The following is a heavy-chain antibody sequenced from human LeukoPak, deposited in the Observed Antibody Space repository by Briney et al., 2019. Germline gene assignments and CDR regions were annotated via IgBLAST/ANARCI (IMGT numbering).Heavy chain of an antibody. CDR1: GFTFSSYG. CDR2: ISYDGSNK. J-gene: IGHJ4*02. D-gene: IGHD6-19*01. CDR3: AKLAQYSSGWYTVIDY. V-gene: IGHV3-30*18. Sequence: PGRSLRLSCAASGFTFSSYGMHWVRQAPGKGLEWVAVISYDGSNKYYADSVKGRFTISRDNSKNTLYLQMNSLRAEDTAVYCCAKLAQYSSGWYTVIDYWGQGTLVTVSS.